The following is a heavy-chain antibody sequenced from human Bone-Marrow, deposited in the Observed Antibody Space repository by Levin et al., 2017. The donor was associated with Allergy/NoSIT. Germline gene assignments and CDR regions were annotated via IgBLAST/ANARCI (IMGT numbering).Heavy chain of an antibody. J-gene: IGHJ4*02. CDR2: ISASGGTA. CDR3: AKEQLSGTYGGGFDY. D-gene: IGHD1-26*01. V-gene: IGHV3-23*01. Sequence: GGSLRLSCAASGFKFSSYAMSWVRQAPGKGLEWVSGISASGGTAYYADSVKGRFTISKDNLGDTLFLQMNSLRAEDTAVYFCAKEQLSGTYGGGFDYWGQGTLVPVSS. CDR1: GFKFSSYA.